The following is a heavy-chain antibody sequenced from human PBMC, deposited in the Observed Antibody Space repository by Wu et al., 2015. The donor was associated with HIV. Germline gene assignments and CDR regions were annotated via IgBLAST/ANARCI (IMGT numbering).Heavy chain of an antibody. CDR2: ISAYNGNI. J-gene: IGHJ4*02. CDR1: GYTFPSYG. D-gene: IGHD6-19*01. Sequence: QVQLVQSGAEVKKPGASVKVSCKASGYTFPSYGFTWVRQAPGQGLEWMGWISAYNGNINYAQKFQGRVTMAKDTSASTAYMELRSLTSDDTAVYYCAREGGSGWYYFDYWGPGTLVTVSS. CDR3: AREGGSGWYYFDY. V-gene: IGHV1-18*01.